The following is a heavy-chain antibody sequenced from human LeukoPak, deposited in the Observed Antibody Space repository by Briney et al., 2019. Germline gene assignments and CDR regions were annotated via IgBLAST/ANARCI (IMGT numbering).Heavy chain of an antibody. J-gene: IGHJ5*02. CDR1: GFTFSDYS. V-gene: IGHV3-48*01. CDR3: ARGPPLFAP. CDR2: ISTGGDTI. Sequence: GGSLRLSCVVSGFTFSDYSMNWVRQPPGKGLEWISYISTGGDTIYYVDSVRGRFTISSDNAKKSLYLQMNSLRAEDTAVYYCARGPPLFAPWGQGTLVTVSS.